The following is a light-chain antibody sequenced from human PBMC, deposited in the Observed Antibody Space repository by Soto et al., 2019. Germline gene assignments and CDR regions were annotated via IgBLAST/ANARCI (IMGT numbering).Light chain of an antibody. CDR1: SSNIGAGYD. Sequence: QSVLTQPPSVSGAPGQRVTISCTGSSSNIGAGYDVHWYQQLSGTAPILLIYGNSNRPSGVPDRFSGSKSGTSASLAITGLQAEDAADYYCQSYDSSLSGSVVFGGGTKLTVL. CDR2: GNS. CDR3: QSYDSSLSGSVV. V-gene: IGLV1-40*01. J-gene: IGLJ2*01.